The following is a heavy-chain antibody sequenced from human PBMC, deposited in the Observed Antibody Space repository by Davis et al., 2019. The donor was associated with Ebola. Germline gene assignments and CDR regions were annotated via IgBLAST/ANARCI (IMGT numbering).Heavy chain of an antibody. CDR1: GYTFTSYG. D-gene: IGHD4-23*01. CDR2: ISAYNGNT. J-gene: IGHJ4*02. CDR3: ARVLPHYGGKRPFSY. V-gene: IGHV1-18*01. Sequence: ASVKVSCKASGYTFTSYGISWVRQAPGQGLEWMGWISAYNGNTNYAQKLQGRVTMTTDTSTSTAYMELRSLRSDDTAVYYCARVLPHYGGKRPFSYWGQGTLVTVSS.